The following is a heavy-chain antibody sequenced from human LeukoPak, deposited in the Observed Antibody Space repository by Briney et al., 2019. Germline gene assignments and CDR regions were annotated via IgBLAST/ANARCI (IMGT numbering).Heavy chain of an antibody. V-gene: IGHV4-61*02. CDR2: IFTSGST. CDR1: GGSISSGRYY. D-gene: IGHD4-11*01. J-gene: IGHJ6*03. Sequence: SQTLSLTCNVSGGSISSGRYYWSWIRLPAGKGLEWIGRIFTSGSTNYNPSLKSRVTISVDTSKNQFSLKLSSVTAADTAVYYCARGGFRVTYYYYYMDVWGKGTTVTVSS. CDR3: ARGGFRVTYYYYYMDV.